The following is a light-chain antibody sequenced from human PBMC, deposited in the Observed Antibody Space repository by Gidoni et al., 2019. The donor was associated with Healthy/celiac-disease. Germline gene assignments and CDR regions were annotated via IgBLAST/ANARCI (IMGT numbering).Light chain of an antibody. CDR1: QSVSSSY. V-gene: IGKV3-20*01. CDR2: GAS. J-gene: IGKJ5*01. Sequence: IVLTQSPGTLSLSPGERATLSCRASQSVSSSYLAWYQQKPGQAPRLLIYGASSRATGIPDRFSGRWSGTYFTLTIRRLEPEDFALYYCQQYGSSPSITFGQGTRLEIK. CDR3: QQYGSSPSIT.